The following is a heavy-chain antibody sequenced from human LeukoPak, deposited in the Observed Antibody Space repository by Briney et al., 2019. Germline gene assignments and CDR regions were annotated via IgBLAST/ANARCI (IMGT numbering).Heavy chain of an antibody. Sequence: ASLNLSCTASGYTFTSYYMHCWRQAPRQVLEVMGIINPSGGSTNYAQKFQGRVTMTRDTSTSTVYMELSSLRSEDTAVYYCARDHMVRGVAYFDYWGQGTLVTVSS. J-gene: IGHJ4*02. CDR1: GYTFTSYY. CDR3: ARDHMVRGVAYFDY. D-gene: IGHD3-10*01. CDR2: INPSGGST. V-gene: IGHV1-46*01.